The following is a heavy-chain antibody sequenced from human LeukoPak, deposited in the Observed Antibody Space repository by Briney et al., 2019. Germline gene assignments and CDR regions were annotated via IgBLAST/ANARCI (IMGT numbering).Heavy chain of an antibody. CDR2: IRSKAYGGTT. Sequence: PGGSLRLSCTASGFTFGDYAMSWVRQAPGKGLEWVGFIRSKAYGGTTEYAASVKGRFTISRDDSKSIAYLQMNSLKTEDTAVCYCTREASGYSYGLDYWGQGTLVTVSS. CDR3: TREASGYSYGLDY. D-gene: IGHD5-18*01. CDR1: GFTFGDYA. V-gene: IGHV3-49*04. J-gene: IGHJ4*02.